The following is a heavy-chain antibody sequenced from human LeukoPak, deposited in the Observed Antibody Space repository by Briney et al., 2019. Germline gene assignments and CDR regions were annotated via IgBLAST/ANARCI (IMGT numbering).Heavy chain of an antibody. CDR1: GFTFSSYS. V-gene: IGHV3-48*04. Sequence: GGSLGLSCAASGFTFSSYSMNWVRQAPGKGLEWVSYISSGGSTTYYAGSVKGRFTVSRDNAKNSLYLQMNSLRAEDTAVYYCARDHMGYDYWGQGTLVTVSS. CDR3: ARDHMGYDY. D-gene: IGHD1-26*01. CDR2: ISSGGSTT. J-gene: IGHJ4*02.